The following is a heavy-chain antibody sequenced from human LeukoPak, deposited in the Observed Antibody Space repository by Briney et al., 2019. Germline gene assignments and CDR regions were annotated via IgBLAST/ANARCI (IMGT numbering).Heavy chain of an antibody. CDR3: ARDPITGAADNWFDP. Sequence: ASVKVSCKASGGTFSSYTISWVRQAPGQGLERMGRIIPILGIANYAQKFQGRVTITADKSTSTAYMELSSLRSEDTAVYYCARDPITGAADNWFDPWGQGTLVTVSS. D-gene: IGHD6-19*01. CDR2: IIPILGIA. V-gene: IGHV1-69*04. CDR1: GGTFSSYT. J-gene: IGHJ5*02.